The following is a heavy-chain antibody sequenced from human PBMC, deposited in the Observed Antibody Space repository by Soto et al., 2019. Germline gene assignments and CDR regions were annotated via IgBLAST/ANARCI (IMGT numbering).Heavy chain of an antibody. J-gene: IGHJ4*01. Sequence: SETLSLTCTVYRGNFSGYYWSWIRQPPGKGLEWIGEINHSGSTKYNASLKSRVTISVDRSKNQFSLKLNSVTAADTAVYYCARGQDFWSGYPFDYWGQGTLVTVSS. D-gene: IGHD3-3*01. CDR1: RGNFSGYY. V-gene: IGHV4-34*01. CDR3: ARGQDFWSGYPFDY. CDR2: INHSGST.